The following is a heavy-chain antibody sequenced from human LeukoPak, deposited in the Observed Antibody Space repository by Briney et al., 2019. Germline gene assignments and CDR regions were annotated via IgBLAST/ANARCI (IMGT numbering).Heavy chain of an antibody. CDR3: ARGGASYYYYYMDV. D-gene: IGHD3-16*01. Sequence: SETLSLTCTVSGGSISSYYWSWIRQPPGKGLEWIGYIYYSGSTNYNPSLKSRVTISVDTSKNQFSLKLSSVTAADTAVYYCARGGASYYYYYMDVWGKGTTVTVSS. V-gene: IGHV4-59*01. CDR1: GGSISSYY. J-gene: IGHJ6*03. CDR2: IYYSGST.